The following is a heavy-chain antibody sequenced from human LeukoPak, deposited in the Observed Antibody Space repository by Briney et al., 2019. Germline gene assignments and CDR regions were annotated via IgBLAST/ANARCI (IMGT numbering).Heavy chain of an antibody. CDR2: MNPNSGNT. CDR1: GYTFTSYD. V-gene: IGHV1-8*01. J-gene: IGHJ6*02. CDR3: ASRGPTTVTPSDYYYYGMDV. Sequence: ASVKVSCKAPGYTFTSYDINWVRQATGQGLEWMGWMNPNSGNTGYAQKFQGRVTMTRNTSISTAYMELSSLRSEDTAVYYCASRGPTTVTPSDYYYYGMDVWGQGTTVTVSS. D-gene: IGHD4-17*01.